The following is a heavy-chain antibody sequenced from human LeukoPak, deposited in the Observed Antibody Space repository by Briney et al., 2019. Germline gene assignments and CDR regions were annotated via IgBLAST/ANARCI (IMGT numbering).Heavy chain of an antibody. D-gene: IGHD6-19*01. CDR3: AKDRKSRSLEQWPLSRFDY. CDR2: ISGSGGST. J-gene: IGHJ4*02. V-gene: IGHV3-23*01. CDR1: GFTFSSYA. Sequence: PGGSLRLSCAASGFTFSSYAMSWVRQAPGKGLEWVSAISGSGGSTYYADSVKGRFTISRDNSKNTLYLQMNSLRAEDTAVYYCAKDRKSRSLEQWPLSRFDYWGQGTLVTASS.